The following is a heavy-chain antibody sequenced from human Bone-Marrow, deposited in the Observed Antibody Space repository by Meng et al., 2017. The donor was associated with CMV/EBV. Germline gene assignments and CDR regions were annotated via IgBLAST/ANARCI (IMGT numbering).Heavy chain of an antibody. CDR1: GGSFSGYY. D-gene: IGHD3-3*01. Sequence: SETLSLTCAVYGGSFSGYYWSWIRQPPGKGLEWIGEINHSGSTNYNPSLKSRVTISVDTSKNQFSLKLSSVTAADTAVYYCARGLGFWSGSRMDVWGQGTTVTVSS. CDR3: ARGLGFWSGSRMDV. J-gene: IGHJ6*02. V-gene: IGHV4-34*01. CDR2: INHSGST.